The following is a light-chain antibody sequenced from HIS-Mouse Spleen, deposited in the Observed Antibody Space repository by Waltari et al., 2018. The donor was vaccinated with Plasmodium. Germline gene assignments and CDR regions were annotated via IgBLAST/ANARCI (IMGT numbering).Light chain of an antibody. V-gene: IGLV3-21*03. CDR2: DDS. CDR1: NIGSKS. J-gene: IGLJ2*01. CDR3: QVWDSSSDHVV. Sequence: SYVLTQPPSVSVAPGKTARITCGGNNIGSKSVHWYQQKPGQAPVLVFYDDSDRPSGIPERVSGSNSGNTATLTISRVEAGDEAYYYCQVWDSSSDHVVFGGGTKLTVL.